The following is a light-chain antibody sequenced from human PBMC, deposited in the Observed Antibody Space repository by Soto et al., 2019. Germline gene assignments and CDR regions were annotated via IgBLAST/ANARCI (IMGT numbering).Light chain of an antibody. CDR2: AAS. V-gene: IGKV1-39*01. CDR3: QQTYSTPFT. J-gene: IGKJ3*01. Sequence: DIQMTQSPSSLSASVGDRVTITCRASQSINSYLNWYQQKPGKAPKLLVYAASSLQSGVPSRFSGSGSGTDFTLTISSLQPEDFATYSCQQTYSTPFTFGPGTKVVIK. CDR1: QSINSY.